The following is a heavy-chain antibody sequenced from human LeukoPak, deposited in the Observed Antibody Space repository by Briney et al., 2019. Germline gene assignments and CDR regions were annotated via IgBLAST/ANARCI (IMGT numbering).Heavy chain of an antibody. CDR3: SKAVEIATITYLDY. J-gene: IGHJ4*02. Sequence: PWASLRLSCEASGFTFSGYGMSWVRQAPGQGLEWISAINGNSGSTYYAQSAKGRVTISRDTSKNTAYLQMNRLRSEDTAVYYCSKAVEIATITYLDYWGKGTLVTVSS. CDR2: INGNSGST. D-gene: IGHD5-24*01. CDR1: GFTFSGYG. V-gene: IGHV3-23*01.